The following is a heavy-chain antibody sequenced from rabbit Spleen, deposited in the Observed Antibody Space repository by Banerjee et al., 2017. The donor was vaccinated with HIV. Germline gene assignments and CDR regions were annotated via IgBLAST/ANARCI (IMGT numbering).Heavy chain of an antibody. CDR2: IGSGGTR. CDR3: ARAPGYSTATGSYYSNL. D-gene: IGHD7-1*01. J-gene: IGHJ4*02. Sequence: KESGGGLVTPGGTLTLTCTVSGFSLNSYAMAWVRQAPGKGLEWIGIIGSGGTRYYATWAKGRFTISKTSTTVDLRITSPTTEDTATYFCARAPGYSTATGSYYSNLWGPGTLVTVS. CDR1: GFSLNSYA. V-gene: IGHV1S69*01.